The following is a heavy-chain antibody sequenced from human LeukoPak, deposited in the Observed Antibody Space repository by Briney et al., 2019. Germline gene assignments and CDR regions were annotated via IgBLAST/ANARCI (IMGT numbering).Heavy chain of an antibody. V-gene: IGHV1-8*01. Sequence: GASVKVSCKASGYTFTSYDINWVRQASGQGLEWMGWMSPNSGNTGYAQKFQGRVTMTRNTSISTAYMELSSLTSDDTAVYYCATGAGGYSYGYALYYFDYWGQGTLVTVSS. D-gene: IGHD5-18*01. CDR3: ATGAGGYSYGYALYYFDY. CDR2: MSPNSGNT. CDR1: GYTFTSYD. J-gene: IGHJ4*02.